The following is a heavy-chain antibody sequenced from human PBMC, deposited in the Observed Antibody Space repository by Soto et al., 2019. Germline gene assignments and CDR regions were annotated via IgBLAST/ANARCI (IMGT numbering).Heavy chain of an antibody. CDR2: MKQDGSEK. CDR3: ARRSSGILTTAWAPLDW. V-gene: IGHV3-7*03. D-gene: IGHD2-2*02. J-gene: IGHJ4*02. Sequence: EVQLVESGGGLVQPGESLRLSSAASGFTFTTYWKTWVRQAPGKGLEWVANMKQDGSEKFYVGSVRGRFTISRDNAKNSMYLQMNSLRAEDTAVYYRARRSSGILTTAWAPLDWWGQGTLVTVSS. CDR1: GFTFTTYW.